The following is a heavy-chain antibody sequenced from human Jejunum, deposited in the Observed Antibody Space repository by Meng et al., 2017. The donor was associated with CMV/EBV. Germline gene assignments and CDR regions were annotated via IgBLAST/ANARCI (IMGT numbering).Heavy chain of an antibody. CDR2: INSDGSST. D-gene: IGHD5-12*01. CDR3: ARVGGGYANYYFDF. J-gene: IGHJ4*02. Sequence: GFTFRRDWMHWVRQVPGKGLVWVSRINSDGSSTSYADSVKGRFTISRDNAKNTLYLQMDSLRAEDTAVYYCARVGGGYANYYFDFWGQGTLVTVSS. CDR1: GFTFRRDW. V-gene: IGHV3-74*01.